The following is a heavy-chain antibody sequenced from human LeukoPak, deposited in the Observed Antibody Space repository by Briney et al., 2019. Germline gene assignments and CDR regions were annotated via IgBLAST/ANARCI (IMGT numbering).Heavy chain of an antibody. D-gene: IGHD3-9*01. V-gene: IGHV3-48*03. CDR1: GFTFSSYE. J-gene: IGHJ5*02. CDR2: ISSSGSTI. CDR3: AGLNYDILTGYSGSP. Sequence: GGSLRLSCAASGFTFSSYEMNWVRQAPGKGLEWVSYISSSGSTIYYADSVKGRFTISRDDAKNSLYLQMNSLRAEDTAVYYCAGLNYDILTGYSGSPWGQGTLVTVSS.